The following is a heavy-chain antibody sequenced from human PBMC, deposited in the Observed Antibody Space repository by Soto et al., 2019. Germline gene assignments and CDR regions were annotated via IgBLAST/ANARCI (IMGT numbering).Heavy chain of an antibody. Sequence: SETLSLTCAVYGGSFSGYYWSWIRQPPGKGLEWIGEINHSGSTNYNPSLKSRVTISVDTSKNQFSLKLSSVTADDTAVYYCARVPYYYGTYYFDYWGQGTLVTVSS. V-gene: IGHV4-34*01. J-gene: IGHJ4*02. D-gene: IGHD3-10*01. CDR1: GGSFSGYY. CDR3: ARVPYYYGTYYFDY. CDR2: INHSGST.